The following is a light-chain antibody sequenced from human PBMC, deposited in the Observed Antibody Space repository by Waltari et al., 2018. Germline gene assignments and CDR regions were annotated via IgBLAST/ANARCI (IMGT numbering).Light chain of an antibody. CDR2: LGS. V-gene: IGKV2-28*01. CDR1: QSLLHSDGYNY. J-gene: IGKJ1*01. Sequence: DLVMTQSPLSLPVTPGEPASISCRSSQSLLHSDGYNYLDWYLQKSGQSRQLLIYLGSNRASGVPDRFSGSGSGTDFTLKISRVEAEDVGVYYCMQALQTPWTFGQGTKVEV. CDR3: MQALQTPWT.